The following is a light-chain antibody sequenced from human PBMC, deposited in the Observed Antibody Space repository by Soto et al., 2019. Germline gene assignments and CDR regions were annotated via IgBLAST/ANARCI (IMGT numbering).Light chain of an antibody. CDR1: QSINSW. V-gene: IGKV1-5*03. J-gene: IGKJ1*01. Sequence: DIQMTKTHSTLSASVGDRVTITCRASQSINSWLAWYQQKPGKAPKFLIYKASTLESGVPSRFSGSGSGTDFTLTISSLQPEDFATYFCQQTSSNPRTFGQGTKVDI. CDR3: QQTSSNPRT. CDR2: KAS.